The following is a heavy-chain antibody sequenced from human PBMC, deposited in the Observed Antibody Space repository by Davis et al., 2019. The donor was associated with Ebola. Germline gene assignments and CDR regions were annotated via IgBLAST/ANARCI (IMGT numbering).Heavy chain of an antibody. CDR1: GGTFSSYA. D-gene: IGHD3-22*01. J-gene: IGHJ4*02. V-gene: IGHV1-69*04. Sequence: SVKVSCKASGGTFSSYAISWVRQAPGQGLEWMGRIIPILGIANYAQKFQGRVTITADKSTSTAYMELSSLRSEDTAVYYCASDDSSGSTDNRGDYWGQGTLVTVSS. CDR2: IIPILGIA. CDR3: ASDDSSGSTDNRGDY.